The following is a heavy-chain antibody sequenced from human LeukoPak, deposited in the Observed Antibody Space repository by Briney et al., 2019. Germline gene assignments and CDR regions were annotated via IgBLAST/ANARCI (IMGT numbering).Heavy chain of an antibody. J-gene: IGHJ4*02. D-gene: IGHD3-10*01. CDR1: GFTFSSYV. Sequence: PGGSLRLSCAASGFTFSSYVMSWVRQAPGQGLEWVASISGSGITTYYADSVKGRFTISRDNSKSTLYLQMNSLRAEDTAVYYCAKDRVGDICFGFDYWGQGTLVTVSS. V-gene: IGHV3-23*01. CDR3: AKDRVGDICFGFDY. CDR2: ISGSGITT.